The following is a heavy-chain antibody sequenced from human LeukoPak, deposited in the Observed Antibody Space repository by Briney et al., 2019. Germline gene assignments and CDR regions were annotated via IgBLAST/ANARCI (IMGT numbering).Heavy chain of an antibody. V-gene: IGHV3-30*03. CDR3: ATLLLGVGGDY. J-gene: IGHJ4*02. CDR1: GFTFSIYG. D-gene: IGHD2-15*01. CDR2: ISYDGSDK. Sequence: PGRSLRLSCAASGFTFSIYGMHWVRQAPGKGLEWVAMISYDGSDKYYAESVKGRFTISRDNSKNTLYLQMNSLRDEDTAMYSCATLLLGVGGDYWGQGTLVTVSS.